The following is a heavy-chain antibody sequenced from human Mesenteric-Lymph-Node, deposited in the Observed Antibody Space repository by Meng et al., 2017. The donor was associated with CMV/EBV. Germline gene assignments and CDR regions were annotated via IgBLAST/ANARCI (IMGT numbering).Heavy chain of an antibody. J-gene: IGHJ6*02. Sequence: ASVKVSCKASGYTFTSCGISWVRQAPGQGLEWMGWISAYNGNTNYSQKLQGRVTMTTDTSTSTAYMELRSLRSDDTAVYYCARNHQYYDFWSGYQPTYDYYGMDVWGQGTTVTVSS. CDR1: GYTFTSCG. CDR3: ARNHQYYDFWSGYQPTYDYYGMDV. V-gene: IGHV1-18*01. CDR2: ISAYNGNT. D-gene: IGHD3-3*01.